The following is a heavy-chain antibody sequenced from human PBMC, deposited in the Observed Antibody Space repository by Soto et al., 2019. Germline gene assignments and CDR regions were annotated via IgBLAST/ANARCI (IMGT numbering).Heavy chain of an antibody. CDR2: IKQDGSDF. CDR1: GFTFSSYW. J-gene: IGHJ3*02. Sequence: AGGSLRLSCAASGFTFSSYWMTWVRQAPGKGLEWVANIKQDGSDFYYVDSVKGRFTISRDNAKNSLYLQMNSLRAEDTAVYYCARSVGWRDAFDIWGQGTMVTVSS. V-gene: IGHV3-7*01. CDR3: ARSVGWRDAFDI. D-gene: IGHD1-26*01.